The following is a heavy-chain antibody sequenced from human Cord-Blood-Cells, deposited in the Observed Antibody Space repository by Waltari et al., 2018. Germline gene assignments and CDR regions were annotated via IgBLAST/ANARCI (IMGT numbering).Heavy chain of an antibody. CDR1: GGSFSGYY. CDR3: ARQLGEARIAAARQNWVDP. CDR2: INHSGST. J-gene: IGHJ5*02. D-gene: IGHD6-25*01. V-gene: IGHV4-34*01. Sequence: QVQLQQWGAGLLKPSETLSLTCAVYGGSFSGYYWSWIRQPPGKGLEWIGEINHSGSTNDNPSLQMRGPRSVETPMTQLALKLSSVTAADTAVYYSARQLGEARIAAARQNWVDPWGQGTLVTVSS.